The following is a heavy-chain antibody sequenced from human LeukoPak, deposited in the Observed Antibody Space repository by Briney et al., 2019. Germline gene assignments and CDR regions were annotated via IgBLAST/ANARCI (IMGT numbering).Heavy chain of an antibody. D-gene: IGHD5-18*01. V-gene: IGHV3-30-3*01. CDR3: ARGEPNYSYFK. Sequence: GRSLRLSCAASGFTFSSYAMHWVRQAPGKGLEWVAVISYDGSNKYYADSVKGRFTISRDNSKNTLYLQMNSLRVEDTAVYYCARGEPNYSYFKWGQGTLVSVSS. CDR2: ISYDGSNK. CDR1: GFTFSSYA. J-gene: IGHJ4*02.